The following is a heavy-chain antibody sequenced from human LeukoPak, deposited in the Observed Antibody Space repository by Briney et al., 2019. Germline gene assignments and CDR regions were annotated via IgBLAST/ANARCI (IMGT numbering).Heavy chain of an antibody. Sequence: GGSLRLSCAASGFTVSSNYMSWVRQAPGKGLEWVSVVSGSGGSTYYADSVKGRFTISRDNSKNTLYLQMNSLRAEDTAVYYCAKGNDILTGYYHYWGQGTLVTVSS. CDR2: VSGSGGST. CDR1: GFTVSSNY. J-gene: IGHJ4*02. D-gene: IGHD3-9*01. CDR3: AKGNDILTGYYHY. V-gene: IGHV3-23*01.